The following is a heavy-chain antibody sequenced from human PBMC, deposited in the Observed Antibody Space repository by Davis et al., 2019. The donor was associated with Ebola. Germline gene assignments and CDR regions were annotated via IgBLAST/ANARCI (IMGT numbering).Heavy chain of an antibody. CDR1: GFIFRSYV. J-gene: IGHJ3*02. CDR3: AKYNYAVTIMVGAFDI. V-gene: IGHV3-23*01. D-gene: IGHD4-17*01. Sequence: PGGSLRLSCAASGFIFRSYVMSWVRQAPGKGLEWVSTHGTSGDTYYADSVKGRLSVSRDNSKTTLYLQMHSLRVEDTAIYYCAKYNYAVTIMVGAFDIWCQGTVVTVSS. CDR2: HGTSGDT.